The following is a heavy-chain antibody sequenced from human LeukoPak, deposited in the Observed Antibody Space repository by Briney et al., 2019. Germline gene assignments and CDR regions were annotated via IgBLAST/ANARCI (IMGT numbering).Heavy chain of an antibody. J-gene: IGHJ3*02. D-gene: IGHD3-10*01. V-gene: IGHV3-11*01. Sequence: TGGSLRLSCAASGFTFSDYYMSWIRQAPGKGLEWVSYISSSGSTIYYADSVKGRFTISRDNAKNSLYLQMNSLRAEDTAVYYCAGPYYYGSGSVLDIWGQGTRVTVSS. CDR2: ISSSGSTI. CDR3: AGPYYYGSGSVLDI. CDR1: GFTFSDYY.